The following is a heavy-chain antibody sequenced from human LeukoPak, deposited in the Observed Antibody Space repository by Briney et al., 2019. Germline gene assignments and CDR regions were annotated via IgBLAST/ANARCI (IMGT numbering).Heavy chain of an antibody. V-gene: IGHV4-34*01. Sequence: PSETLSLTCAVYGGSFSGYYWSWIRQPPGKGLEWIGEINHSGSTNYNPSLKSRVTISVDTSKNQFSLKLSSVTAADTAVYYCARGHDIVVVPAAMTHWFDPWGQGTLGTVSS. D-gene: IGHD2-2*01. CDR2: INHSGST. CDR1: GGSFSGYY. CDR3: ARGHDIVVVPAAMTHWFDP. J-gene: IGHJ5*02.